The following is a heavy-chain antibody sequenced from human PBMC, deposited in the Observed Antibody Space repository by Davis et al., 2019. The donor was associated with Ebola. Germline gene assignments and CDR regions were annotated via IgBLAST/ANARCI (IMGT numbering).Heavy chain of an antibody. CDR1: GGSISSYY. Sequence: PSETLSLTCTVSGGSISSYYWSWIRQHPGKGLEWIGYIYYSGSTYYNPSLKSRVTISVDTSKNQFSLKLSSVTAADTAVYYCARGRRSSSWFDYWGQGTLVTVSS. CDR3: ARGRRSSSWFDY. CDR2: IYYSGST. D-gene: IGHD6-13*01. V-gene: IGHV4-59*12. J-gene: IGHJ4*02.